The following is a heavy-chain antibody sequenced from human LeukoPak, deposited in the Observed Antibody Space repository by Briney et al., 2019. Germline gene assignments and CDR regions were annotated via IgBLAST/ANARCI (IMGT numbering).Heavy chain of an antibody. Sequence: SETLSLTCSVSGVSIASKSHYWGWIPPPPGEGLEWISYTCYRGSTYYNPSLKSRVTITVDTSKNQFSLKLSPVTAADTAVYYGARRAANSIDPCGQGYLVTVSP. CDR1: GVSIASKSHY. J-gene: IGHJ5*02. D-gene: IGHD6-13*01. V-gene: IGHV4-39*01. CDR2: TCYRGST. CDR3: ARRAANSIDP.